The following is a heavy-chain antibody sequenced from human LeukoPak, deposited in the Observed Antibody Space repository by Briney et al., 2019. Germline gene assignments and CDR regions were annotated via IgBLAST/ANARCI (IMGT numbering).Heavy chain of an antibody. CDR3: AKTIVPAAIEYYFDY. Sequence: HAGGSLRLSCAASGFTFSSYAMSWVRQAPGKGLEWVSAISGSGGGTYYANSVKGRFTISRDNSKKTLYLQMNSLRAEDTAVYYCAKTIVPAAIEYYFDYWGQGTLVTVSS. D-gene: IGHD2-2*01. CDR2: ISGSGGGT. V-gene: IGHV3-23*01. CDR1: GFTFSSYA. J-gene: IGHJ4*02.